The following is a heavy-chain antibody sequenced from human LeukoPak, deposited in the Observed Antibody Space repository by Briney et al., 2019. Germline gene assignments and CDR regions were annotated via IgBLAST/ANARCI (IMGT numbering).Heavy chain of an antibody. CDR3: ARKSGDWFDP. Sequence: GESLKISCKGSGYSFTSYGISWVRQAPGQGLEWMGWISAYNGNTNYAQKLQGRVTMTTDTSTSTAYMELRSLRSDDTAVYYCARKSGDWFDPWGQGTLVTVSS. CDR1: GYSFTSYG. CDR2: ISAYNGNT. V-gene: IGHV1-18*01. D-gene: IGHD7-27*01. J-gene: IGHJ5*02.